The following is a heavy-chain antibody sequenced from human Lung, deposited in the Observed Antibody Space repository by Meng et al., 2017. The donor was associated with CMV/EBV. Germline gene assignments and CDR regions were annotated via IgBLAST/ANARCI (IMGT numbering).Heavy chain of an antibody. D-gene: IGHD3-22*01. J-gene: IGHJ6*01. CDR2: IRSKAYGGTT. CDR3: TRVNYYYGMDV. Sequence: KISXTASGFTFGDYAMSWVRQAPGKGLEWVGFIRSKAYGGTTEYAASVKGRFTISRDDSKSIAYLQMNSLKTEDTAVYYCTRVNYYYGMDVWGQGTTVTVSS. CDR1: GFTFGDYA. V-gene: IGHV3-49*04.